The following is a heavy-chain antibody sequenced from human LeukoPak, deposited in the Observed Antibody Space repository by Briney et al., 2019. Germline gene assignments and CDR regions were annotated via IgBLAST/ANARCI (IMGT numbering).Heavy chain of an antibody. CDR2: ISYDGTNK. V-gene: IGHV3-30*04. D-gene: IGHD3-16*01. CDR3: TRGTAPGLARTYGTYFDS. J-gene: IGHJ4*02. CDR1: GIAFSRSA. Sequence: GGSLRLSCAASGIAFSRSAMHWVRQAPGKGLEWVAIISYDGTNKYYLDSVKGRFTISRDNSKNTLYLQMDSLRAEDTAVYYCTRGTAPGLARTYGTYFDSWGQGTLVTVSS.